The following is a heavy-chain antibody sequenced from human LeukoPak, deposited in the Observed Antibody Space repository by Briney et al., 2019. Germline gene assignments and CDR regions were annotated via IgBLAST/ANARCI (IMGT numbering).Heavy chain of an antibody. V-gene: IGHV1-8*01. D-gene: IGHD3-3*01. Sequence: ASVKVSCKASGYTFTSYDINWVRQATGQGLVWMGWMNPNSGNTGYAQKFQSRVTMARNTSISTAYMELSSLRSEDTAVYYCARRRITIFGVVIIDYYYYGMDVWGQGTTVTVSS. CDR1: GYTFTSYD. CDR2: MNPNSGNT. J-gene: IGHJ6*02. CDR3: ARRRITIFGVVIIDYYYYGMDV.